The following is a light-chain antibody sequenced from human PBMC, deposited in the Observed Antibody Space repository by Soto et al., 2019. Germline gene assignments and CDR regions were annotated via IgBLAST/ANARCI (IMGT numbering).Light chain of an antibody. CDR3: QQSHSRIVT. CDR2: AAS. CDR1: QIIGTY. J-gene: IGKJ4*01. Sequence: DIQMIQSPSSLSASVGDRVTMTCRASQIIGTYLNWYQQKPGKAPQLLIYAASSVEGGVPSRFSGNGSGTDFTLTISSLQLEDFATYFCQQSHSRIVTFGGGTKVEVK. V-gene: IGKV1-39*01.